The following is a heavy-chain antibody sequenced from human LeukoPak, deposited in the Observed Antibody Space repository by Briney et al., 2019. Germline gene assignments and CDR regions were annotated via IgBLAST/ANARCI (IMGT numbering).Heavy chain of an antibody. D-gene: IGHD5-18*01. J-gene: IGHJ4*02. CDR2: IIPIFGTA. V-gene: IGHV1-69*06. Sequence: VASVKVSCKASGGTFSSYAISWVRQAPGQGLEWMGGIIPIFGTANYAQKFQGRVTITADKSTSTAYMELSSLRSEDMAVYYCASVRGYSYGYFDYWGQGTLVTVSS. CDR3: ASVRGYSYGYFDY. CDR1: GGTFSSYA.